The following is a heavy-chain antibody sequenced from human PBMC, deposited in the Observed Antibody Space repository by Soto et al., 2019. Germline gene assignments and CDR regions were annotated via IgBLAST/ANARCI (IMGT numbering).Heavy chain of an antibody. CDR3: ASGLSGDKVDQ. V-gene: IGHV4-30-4*01. CDR1: GGSISDGAYY. J-gene: IGHJ4*02. CDR2: IYDSGNT. D-gene: IGHD2-21*01. Sequence: QVQLQESGPGLVKPSQTLSLTCTVSGGSISDGAYYWSWIRQPPGKGLEWIGHIYDSGNTYNNPSLKSRVDISVDTSKNHFSLNLNSVTAADTAVYYCASGLSGDKVDQWGQGTMVTVSS.